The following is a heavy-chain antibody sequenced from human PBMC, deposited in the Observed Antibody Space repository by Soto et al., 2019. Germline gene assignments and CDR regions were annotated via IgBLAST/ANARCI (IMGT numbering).Heavy chain of an antibody. CDR2: ISSSSSYT. Sequence: QVQLVESGGGLVKPGGSLRLSCAASGFTFSDYYMSWIRQAPGKGPEWVSYISSSSSYTNYADSVKGRFTISRDNAKNSLYLQMNSLRAEDTAVYYCAREGVVAATPVDYWGQGTLVTVSS. J-gene: IGHJ4*02. V-gene: IGHV3-11*06. D-gene: IGHD2-15*01. CDR1: GFTFSDYY. CDR3: AREGVVAATPVDY.